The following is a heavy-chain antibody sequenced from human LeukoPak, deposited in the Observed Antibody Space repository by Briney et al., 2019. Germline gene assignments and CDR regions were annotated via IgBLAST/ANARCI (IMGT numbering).Heavy chain of an antibody. CDR1: GGSISSYY. CDR2: IYYSGGT. D-gene: IGHD6-6*01. V-gene: IGHV4-59*08. CDR3: ARLWDSSSSLDY. Sequence: SETLSLTSTVSGGSISSYYWTWIRHPPGKGLGLEWIGYIYYSGGTNYNPSLKSRVTISIDTSKNQVSLKLSSVTAADTAVYYCARLWDSSSSLDYWGQGTLVTVSS. J-gene: IGHJ4*02.